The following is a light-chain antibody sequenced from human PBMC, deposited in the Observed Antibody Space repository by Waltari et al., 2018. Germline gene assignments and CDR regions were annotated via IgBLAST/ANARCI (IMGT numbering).Light chain of an antibody. CDR3: QTWDDTTV. V-gene: IGLV3-1*01. CDR2: QDS. Sequence: SYELTQPPSVSVSPGQTATIPCSATKLEDKYVCWYQQKPGQSPVLVIYQDSKRPPGIPERFSGSSSGNTATLTISGTQPLDEADYYCQTWDDTTVFGSGTRISVL. J-gene: IGLJ1*01. CDR1: KLEDKY.